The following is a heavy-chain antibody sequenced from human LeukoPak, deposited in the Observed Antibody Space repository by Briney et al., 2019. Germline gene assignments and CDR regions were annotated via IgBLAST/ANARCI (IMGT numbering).Heavy chain of an antibody. J-gene: IGHJ4*02. V-gene: IGHV3-23*01. Sequence: GGSLTLYCAASGFTFSSYAMSWVLQAPGKALEWVSAISGSGGSTYYADSVKGRFTISRDNSKNTLYLQMNSLRSEDTAVYYCAKDVRRGYFDYWGQGTLVTVSS. CDR2: ISGSGGST. CDR1: GFTFSSYA. CDR3: AKDVRRGYFDY.